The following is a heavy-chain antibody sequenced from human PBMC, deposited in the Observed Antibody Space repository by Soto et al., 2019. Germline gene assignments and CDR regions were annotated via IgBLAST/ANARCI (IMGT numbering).Heavy chain of an antibody. D-gene: IGHD5-18*01. CDR3: AKAPADTAMVTGRSYFDY. J-gene: IGHJ4*02. Sequence: GGSLRLSCAASGFTFSSYGMHWVRQAPGKGLEWVAVISYDGSNKYYADSVKGRFTISRDNSKNTLYLQMNSLRAEDTAVYYCAKAPADTAMVTGRSYFDYWGQGTLLTVSS. V-gene: IGHV3-30*18. CDR2: ISYDGSNK. CDR1: GFTFSSYG.